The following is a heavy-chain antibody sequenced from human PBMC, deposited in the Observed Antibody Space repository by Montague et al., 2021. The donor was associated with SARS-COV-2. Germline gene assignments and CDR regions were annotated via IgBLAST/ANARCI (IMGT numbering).Heavy chain of an antibody. V-gene: IGHV3-23*01. CDR2: ISGSDDTT. CDR1: GFILSSYA. Sequence: SLRLSCAASGFILSSYAMNWVRQAPGKGLEWVSSISGSDDTTYYADSVKGRFTISRDSSKNTLYLQMNSLRVEETAVYYCAKGFTSWPRGLFDYWGQGSLVTVSS. J-gene: IGHJ4*02. D-gene: IGHD2-2*01. CDR3: AKGFTSWPRGLFDY.